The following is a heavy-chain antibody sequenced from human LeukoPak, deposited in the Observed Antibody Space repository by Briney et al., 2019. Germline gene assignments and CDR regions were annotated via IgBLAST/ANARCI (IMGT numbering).Heavy chain of an antibody. CDR3: ARGISGSLGC. J-gene: IGHJ1*01. V-gene: IGHV3-7*03. CDR2: IKQDGSEK. D-gene: IGHD1-26*01. CDR1: GFTFSSYA. Sequence: GGSLRLSCAASGFTFSSYAMSWVRQAPGKGLEWVANIKQDGSEKYYVDSVKGRFTISRDNAKNSLYLQMNSLRVEDTAVYYCARGISGSLGCWGQGTLVTVPS.